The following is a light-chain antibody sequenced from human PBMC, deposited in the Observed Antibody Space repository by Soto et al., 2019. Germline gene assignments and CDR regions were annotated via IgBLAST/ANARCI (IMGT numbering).Light chain of an antibody. CDR2: KAS. CDR1: QSISNW. J-gene: IGKJ2*01. CDR3: QKYDRFPYT. Sequence: DIQMTQSPSTLSASVGDTVTITCRASQSISNWLAWYQQKPGQAPKLLIHKASTLESGVPSRFSGSGSGTAFTLTISSLQPDDFATFYCQKYDRFPYTFGQGTKLEIK. V-gene: IGKV1-5*03.